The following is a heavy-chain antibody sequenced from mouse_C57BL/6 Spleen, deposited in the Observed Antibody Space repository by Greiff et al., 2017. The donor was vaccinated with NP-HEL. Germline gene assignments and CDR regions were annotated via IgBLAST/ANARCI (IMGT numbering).Heavy chain of an antibody. J-gene: IGHJ2*01. CDR3: ARFLYYFDY. D-gene: IGHD1-1*01. V-gene: IGHV1-26*01. Sequence: VQLQQSGPELVKPGASVKISCKASGYTFTDYYMNWVKQSHGKSLEWIGDINPNNGGTRYNQKFKGKATLTVDKSSSTAYMELRSLTSEDSAVYYCARFLYYFDYWGQGTTLTVSS. CDR1: GYTFTDYY. CDR2: INPNNGGT.